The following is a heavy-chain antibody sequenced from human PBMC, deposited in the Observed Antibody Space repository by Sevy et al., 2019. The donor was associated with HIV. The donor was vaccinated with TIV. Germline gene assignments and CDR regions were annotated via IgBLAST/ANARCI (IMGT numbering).Heavy chain of an antibody. Sequence: SQTLSLTCAISGDSVSSNSAAWNWIRQSPSRGLEWLGRTYYRSKWYNDYAVSVKSRITINPDTSKNQFSLQLNSLTPEDTAVYYCARGVAKYYYGSGSAYDAFDIWGQGTMVTVSS. CDR1: GDSVSSNSAA. CDR2: TYYRSKWYN. D-gene: IGHD3-10*01. CDR3: ARGVAKYYYGSGSAYDAFDI. J-gene: IGHJ3*02. V-gene: IGHV6-1*01.